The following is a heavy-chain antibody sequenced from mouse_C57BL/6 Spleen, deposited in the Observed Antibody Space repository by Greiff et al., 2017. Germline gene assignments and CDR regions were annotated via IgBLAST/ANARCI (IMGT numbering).Heavy chain of an antibody. CDR1: GYTFTSYG. Sequence: VQLQESGAELARPGASVKLSCKASGYTFTSYGISWVKQRTGQGLEWIGEIYPRSGNTYYNEKFKGKATLTADKYSSTAYMELRSLTSEDSAVYFCARGGNWDVLWYFDVWGTGTTVTVSS. CDR2: IYPRSGNT. J-gene: IGHJ1*03. CDR3: ARGGNWDVLWYFDV. D-gene: IGHD4-1*01. V-gene: IGHV1-81*01.